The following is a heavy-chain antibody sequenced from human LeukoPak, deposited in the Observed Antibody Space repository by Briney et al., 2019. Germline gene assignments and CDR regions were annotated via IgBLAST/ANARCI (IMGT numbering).Heavy chain of an antibody. CDR2: ISAYNGNT. V-gene: IGHV1-18*01. J-gene: IGHJ4*02. CDR1: GYTFTSYG. Sequence: ASVTVSCKASGYTFTSYGISWVRQAPGQGLEWMGWISAYNGNTNYAQKLQGRVTMTTDTSTSTAYMELRGLRSDDTAVYYCARVTVTKYYFDYWGQGTLVTVSS. D-gene: IGHD4-17*01. CDR3: ARVTVTKYYFDY.